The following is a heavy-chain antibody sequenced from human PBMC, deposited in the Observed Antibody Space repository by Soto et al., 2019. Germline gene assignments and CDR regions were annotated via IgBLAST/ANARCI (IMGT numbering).Heavy chain of an antibody. CDR1: GFTFSSYA. J-gene: IGHJ5*02. D-gene: IGHD5-12*01. V-gene: IGHV3-23*01. CDR2: ISGSGGST. CDR3: AKDGSGYDFDWFDP. Sequence: LRLSCAASGFTFSSYAMSWVRQAPGKGLEWVSAISGSGGSTYYADSVKGRFTISRDNSKNTLYLRMNSLRAEDTAVYYCAKDGSGYDFDWFDPWGQGTLVTVSS.